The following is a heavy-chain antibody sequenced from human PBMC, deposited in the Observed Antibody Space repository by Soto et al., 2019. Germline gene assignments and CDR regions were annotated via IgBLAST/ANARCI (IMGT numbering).Heavy chain of an antibody. D-gene: IGHD3-22*01. Sequence: QVQLVESGGGVVQPGRSLRLSCAASGFTFSSYGMHWVRQAPGKGLEWVAVIWYDGSNKYYADSVKGRFTISRDNSKNTLYPQMNSLRAEDTAVYYCARDSSGYYVYYYGMDVWGQGTTVTVSS. CDR1: GFTFSSYG. V-gene: IGHV3-33*01. J-gene: IGHJ6*02. CDR3: ARDSSGYYVYYYGMDV. CDR2: IWYDGSNK.